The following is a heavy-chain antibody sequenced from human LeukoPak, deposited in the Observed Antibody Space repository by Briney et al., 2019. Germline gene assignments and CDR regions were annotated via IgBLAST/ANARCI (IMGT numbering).Heavy chain of an antibody. D-gene: IGHD3-22*01. Sequence: SETLSLTCAVYGGSFSGYYWSWIRQPPGKGLEWIGEINHSGSTYYNPSLKSRVTISVDRSKNQFSLKLSSVTAADTAVYYCARTYYYDSSGYYYHPYWYFDLWGRGTLVTVSS. J-gene: IGHJ2*01. V-gene: IGHV4-34*01. CDR1: GGSFSGYY. CDR2: INHSGST. CDR3: ARTYYYDSSGYYYHPYWYFDL.